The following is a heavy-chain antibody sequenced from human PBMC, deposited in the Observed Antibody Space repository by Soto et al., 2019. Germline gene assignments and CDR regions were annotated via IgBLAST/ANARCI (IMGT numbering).Heavy chain of an antibody. V-gene: IGHV4-34*01. CDR1: GGSFSGYY. CDR3: ARQFYYGSGG. D-gene: IGHD3-10*01. Sequence: PSETLSLTCAVYGGSFSGYYWSWIRQPPGKGLEWIGEINHSGSTNYNPSLKSRVTISVDTSKNQFSLKLSSVTAADTAVYYCARQFYYGSGGWGQGTLVTVSS. CDR2: INHSGST. J-gene: IGHJ4*02.